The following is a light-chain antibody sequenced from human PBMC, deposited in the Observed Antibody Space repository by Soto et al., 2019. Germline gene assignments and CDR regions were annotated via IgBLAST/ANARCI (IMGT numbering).Light chain of an antibody. V-gene: IGLV1-51*01. CDR1: FSNIENNY. J-gene: IGLJ2*01. Sequence: QSVLTQPPSVSAAPGQKVTISCSGSFSNIENNYVSWHQHVPGTAPKLLIHDNNKRPSGVPDRFSGSKSGTSASLAISGLRSEDEADYFCAAWDDNLRGYWVFGGGTQLTVL. CDR2: DNN. CDR3: AAWDDNLRGYWV.